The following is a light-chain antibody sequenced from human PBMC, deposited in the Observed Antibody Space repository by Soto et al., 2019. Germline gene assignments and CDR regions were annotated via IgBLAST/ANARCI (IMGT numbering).Light chain of an antibody. CDR3: QQSSSTPQT. V-gene: IGKV1-39*01. CDR2: VAS. CDR1: QSISSY. J-gene: IGKJ4*01. Sequence: DIQMTQSPSSLSASVGDRVTITCRASQSISSYLSWYQQKPGKAPKLLINVASTLQSVVPSRFSGSGSWTDFTLAISSLQPEDFATYYCQQSSSTPQTFGGGTRVEIK.